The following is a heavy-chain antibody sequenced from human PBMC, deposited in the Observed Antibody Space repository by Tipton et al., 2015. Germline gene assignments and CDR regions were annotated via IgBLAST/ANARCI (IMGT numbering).Heavy chain of an antibody. V-gene: IGHV3-64*04. CDR3: ATHVRGAKRIGVVSGTVNRYYAMDI. J-gene: IGHJ6*02. Sequence: SLRLSCSASGFTFSSYAMNWVRQAPGKGLEYFSAITSNGYTAYYADSVKGRFTISRDNSRNTLYVHMNNLRVEDTAVYYCATHVRGAKRIGVVSGTVNRYYAMDIWGQGTTVTVSS. CDR2: ITSNGYTA. CDR1: GFTFSSYA. D-gene: IGHD3-3*01.